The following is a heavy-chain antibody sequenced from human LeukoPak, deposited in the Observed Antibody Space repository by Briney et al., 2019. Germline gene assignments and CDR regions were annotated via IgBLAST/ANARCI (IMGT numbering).Heavy chain of an antibody. CDR3: ARVNWNYGRFFDY. Sequence: ASVKVSCKASGYTFTGYYMHWVRQAPGQGLEWMGWISAYNGNTNYAQKLQGRVTMTTDTSTSTAYMELRSLRSDDTAVYYCARVNWNYGRFFDYWGQGTLVTVSS. CDR1: GYTFTGYY. CDR2: ISAYNGNT. J-gene: IGHJ4*02. D-gene: IGHD1-7*01. V-gene: IGHV1-18*04.